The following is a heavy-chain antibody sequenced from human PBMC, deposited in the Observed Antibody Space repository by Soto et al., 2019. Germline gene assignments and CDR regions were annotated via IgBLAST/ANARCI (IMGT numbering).Heavy chain of an antibody. CDR3: ARLRASSWYMGGYLDY. CDR2: IVIGSDYT. CDR1: GFTFSDYY. J-gene: IGHJ4*02. Sequence: PGGSLRLSCAVSGFTFSDYYMSWVRQAPGKGLEWVSYIVIGSDYTNYADSVKGRFTISRDNAKNSLYLEMNSLRVEDTAVYYCARLRASSWYMGGYLDYWGQGTLVTVSS. D-gene: IGHD6-13*01. V-gene: IGHV3-11*06.